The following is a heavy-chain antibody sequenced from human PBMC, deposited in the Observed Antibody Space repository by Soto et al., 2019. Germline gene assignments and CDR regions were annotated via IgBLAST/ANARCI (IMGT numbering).Heavy chain of an antibody. CDR1: GFTFSSYA. J-gene: IGHJ4*01. CDR2: ISYDGSNK. V-gene: IGHV3-30-3*01. Sequence: PGGSLRFSCAASGFTFSSYAMHWVRQAPGKGLEWVAVISYDGSNKYYADSVKGRFTISRDNSKNTLYLQMNSLRAEDTAVYYCARVFNLYSSSWYSYFDYWGHGTLVTVSS. D-gene: IGHD6-13*01. CDR3: ARVFNLYSSSWYSYFDY.